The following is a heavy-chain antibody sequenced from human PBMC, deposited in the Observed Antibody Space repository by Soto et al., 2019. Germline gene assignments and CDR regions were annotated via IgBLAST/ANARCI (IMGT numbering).Heavy chain of an antibody. Sequence: GSLRLSCAASGFSVTDHYMTWVRQAPGKGLEWVSVLYTGGSAYYGGSVKGRFTISRDSSTNTLYLQMNSLKVGDTAFYFCARSFNDWTTYFDYRSEGTLVTVSS. CDR3: ARSFNDWTTYFDY. J-gene: IGHJ4*02. D-gene: IGHD3-9*01. V-gene: IGHV3-53*01. CDR2: LYTGGSA. CDR1: GFSVTDHY.